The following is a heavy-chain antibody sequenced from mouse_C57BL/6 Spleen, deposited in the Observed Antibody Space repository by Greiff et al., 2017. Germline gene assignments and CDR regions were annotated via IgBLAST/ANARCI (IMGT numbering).Heavy chain of an antibody. J-gene: IGHJ2*01. CDR2: IDPTDSYT. V-gene: IGHV1-59*01. D-gene: IGHD1-1*01. CDR1: GYTFTSYW. Sequence: QVQLQQPGAELVRPGTSVKLSCKASGYTFTSYWMHWVKQRPGQGLEWIGVIDPTDSYTNYNQKFKGKATLTVDTSSSTAYMQLSSLTSEDSAVYYCARENGSSFDYWDQGTTLTVSS. CDR3: ARENGSSFDY.